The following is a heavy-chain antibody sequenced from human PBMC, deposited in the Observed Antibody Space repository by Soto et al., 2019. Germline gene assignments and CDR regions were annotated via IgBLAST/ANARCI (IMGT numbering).Heavy chain of an antibody. Sequence: EVQLVESGGGLVQPGGSLRLSCAGSGFTFSNYWMHWVRQAPGKGLEWVSRIDHDGPTDYADSVRGRFTISRDNAENTLYLQMNSLRPEDMAVYYCVRDSHGDYWGPGTLVTVSS. CDR1: GFTFSNYW. CDR2: IDHDGPT. CDR3: VRDSHGDY. J-gene: IGHJ4*02. V-gene: IGHV3-74*01.